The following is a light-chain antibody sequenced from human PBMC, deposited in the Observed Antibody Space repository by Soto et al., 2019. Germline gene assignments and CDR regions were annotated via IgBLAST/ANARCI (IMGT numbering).Light chain of an antibody. CDR3: QQYNNWPLYT. J-gene: IGKJ2*01. CDR2: GAS. Sequence: EIVMTQSPATLSVSPGERATLSCRASQSVSSNLAWYQQKPGQAPRLLIYGASTRATGIPARFSGSGSGTEFTLTISSEQSEDFGVYYCQQYNNWPLYTFGQGTKLEIK. V-gene: IGKV3-15*01. CDR1: QSVSSN.